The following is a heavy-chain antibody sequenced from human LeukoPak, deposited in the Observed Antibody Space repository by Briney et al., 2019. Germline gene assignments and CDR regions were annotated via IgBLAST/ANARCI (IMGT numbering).Heavy chain of an antibody. J-gene: IGHJ4*02. CDR2: IIPIFGTA. V-gene: IGHV1-69*13. D-gene: IGHD3-22*01. Sequence: SVKVSCKASGGTFSGYAISWVRQAPGQGLECMGGIIPIFGTANYAQKFQGRVTITADESTSTAYMELSSLRSEDTAVYYCAANYYDSSGYYYENDYWGQGTLVTVSS. CDR3: AANYYDSSGYYYENDY. CDR1: GGTFSGYA.